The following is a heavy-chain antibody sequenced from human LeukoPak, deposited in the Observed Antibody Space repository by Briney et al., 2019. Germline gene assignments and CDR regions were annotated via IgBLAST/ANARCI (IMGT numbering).Heavy chain of an antibody. J-gene: IGHJ4*02. CDR1: GFIFSSYA. CDR2: ISGSGGST. CDR3: AKDGHSSGWYNFDY. D-gene: IGHD6-19*01. V-gene: IGHV3-23*01. Sequence: GGSLRLSCAASGFIFSSYAMSWVRQAPGKGLEWVSGISGSGGSTDYADSVKGRFTISRDNSKNTLYLQMNSLRAEDTAVYYCAKDGHSSGWYNFDYWGQGTLVTVSS.